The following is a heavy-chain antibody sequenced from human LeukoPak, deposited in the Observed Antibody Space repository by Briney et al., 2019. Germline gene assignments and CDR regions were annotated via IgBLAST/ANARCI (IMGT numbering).Heavy chain of an antibody. V-gene: IGHV5-10-1*01. CDR1: GYSFTSYW. CDR3: ARHPYYYEGFDY. CDR2: IDPSDSYT. J-gene: IGHJ4*02. D-gene: IGHD3-22*01. Sequence: GESLKISCKGSGYSFTSYWISWVRQMPGKGLEWMGRIDPSDSYTNYSPSFQGHVTISADKSISTAYLQWSSLKASDTTMYYCARHPYYYEGFDYWCQGTLVTVS.